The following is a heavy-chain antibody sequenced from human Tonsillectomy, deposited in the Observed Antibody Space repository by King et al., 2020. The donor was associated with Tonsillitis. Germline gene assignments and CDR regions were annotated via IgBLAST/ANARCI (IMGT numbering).Heavy chain of an antibody. J-gene: IGHJ3*02. Sequence: VQLVESGGGLVKPGGSLRLSCAASGFTFSSYSMNWVRQAPGKGLEWVSSISSSSSYIYYAVSVKGRFTISRDNAKNSLYLQMNSLRAEDTAVYYCARLGILGWLLFNAFDIWGQGTMVTVSS. D-gene: IGHD3-3*01. V-gene: IGHV3-21*01. CDR2: ISSSSSYI. CDR3: ARLGILGWLLFNAFDI. CDR1: GFTFSSYS.